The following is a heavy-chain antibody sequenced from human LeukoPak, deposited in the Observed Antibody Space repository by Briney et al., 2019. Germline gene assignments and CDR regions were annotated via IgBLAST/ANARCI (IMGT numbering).Heavy chain of an antibody. Sequence: GESLKISCKASGYSFTTYWIGWVRQMPGKGLEWMGMFYPGDSDARKSPSFPGQVTLSADKSITTAYLQWSSLKASDTAMYYCARGPRGGNWNEALDYWGQGTLVTVSS. J-gene: IGHJ4*02. CDR2: FYPGDSDA. CDR1: GYSFTTYW. D-gene: IGHD1-1*01. CDR3: ARGPRGGNWNEALDY. V-gene: IGHV5-51*01.